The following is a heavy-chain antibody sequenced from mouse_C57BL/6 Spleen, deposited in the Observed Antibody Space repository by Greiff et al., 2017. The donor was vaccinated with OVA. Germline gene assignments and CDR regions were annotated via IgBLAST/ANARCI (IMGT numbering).Heavy chain of an antibody. CDR2: IRNKANGYTT. CDR3: ARSIYYDYDGGDYYAMDY. D-gene: IGHD2-4*01. J-gene: IGHJ4*01. CDR1: GFTFTDYY. V-gene: IGHV7-3*01. Sequence: EVQVVESGGGLVQPGGSLSLSCAASGFTFTDYYMSWVRQPPGKALEWLGFIRNKANGYTTEYSASVKGRFTISRDNSQSILYLQMNALRAEDSATYYCARSIYYDYDGGDYYAMDYWGQGTSVTVSS.